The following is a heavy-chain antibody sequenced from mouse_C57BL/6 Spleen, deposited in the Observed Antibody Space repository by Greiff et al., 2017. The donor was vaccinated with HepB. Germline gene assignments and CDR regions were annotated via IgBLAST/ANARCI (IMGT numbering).Heavy chain of an antibody. D-gene: IGHD2-1*01. V-gene: IGHV5-4*03. CDR1: GFTFSSYA. J-gene: IGHJ4*01. CDR3: ARAPNYVGAMDY. Sequence: DVMLVESGGGLVKPGGSLKLSCAASGFTFSSYAMSWVRQTPEKRLEWVATISDGGSYTYYPDNVKGRFTISRDNAKNNLYLQMSHLKSEDTAMYYCARAPNYVGAMDYWGQGTSVTVSS. CDR2: ISDGGSYT.